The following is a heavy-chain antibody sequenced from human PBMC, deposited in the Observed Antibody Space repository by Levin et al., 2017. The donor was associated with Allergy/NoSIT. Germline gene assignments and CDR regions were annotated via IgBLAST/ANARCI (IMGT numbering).Heavy chain of an antibody. Sequence: ESLKISCAVYGGSFSGYYWSWIRQPPGKGLEWIGEINHSGSTNYNPSLKSRVTISVDTSKNQFSLKLSSVTAADTAVYYCAREGDIVVVPAANYNWFDPWGQGTLVTVSS. J-gene: IGHJ5*02. V-gene: IGHV4-34*01. CDR2: INHSGST. CDR1: GGSFSGYY. D-gene: IGHD2-2*01. CDR3: AREGDIVVVPAANYNWFDP.